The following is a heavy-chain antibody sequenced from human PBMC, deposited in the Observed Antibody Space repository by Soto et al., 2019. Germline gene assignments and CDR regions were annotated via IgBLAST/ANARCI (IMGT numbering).Heavy chain of an antibody. CDR3: AEDHVLAAAGYYFDY. Sequence: GGSLRLSCAASGFTFSSYAMHWVRQAPGKGLEWVAVISTDGRDKYHADSVKGRFTISGDNSKNTLFLQMNSLRPEDTAVYYCAEDHVLAAAGYYFDYWGQGTLVTVSS. CDR1: GFTFSSYA. J-gene: IGHJ4*02. CDR2: ISTDGRDK. D-gene: IGHD6-13*01. V-gene: IGHV3-30*01.